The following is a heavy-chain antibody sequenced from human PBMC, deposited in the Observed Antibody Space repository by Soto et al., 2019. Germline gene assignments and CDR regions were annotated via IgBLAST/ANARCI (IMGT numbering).Heavy chain of an antibody. J-gene: IGHJ4*02. CDR3: ARDGLLFSGPYRPSRFDY. CDR1: GFKFSDYW. CDR2: IKHDTSEA. D-gene: IGHD3-16*02. V-gene: IGHV3-7*03. Sequence: GGSLRLSCVVSGFKFSDYWMSWVRQAPGKGLEWVGNIKHDTSEAHYADSVKGRFTITRDNIKNFLFLQMNGLRSDDTASYYCARDGLLFSGPYRPSRFDYWGLGTLVTVSS.